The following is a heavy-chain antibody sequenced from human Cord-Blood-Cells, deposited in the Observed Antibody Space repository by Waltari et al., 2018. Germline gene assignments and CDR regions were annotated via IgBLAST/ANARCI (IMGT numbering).Heavy chain of an antibody. D-gene: IGHD1-26*01. J-gene: IGHJ3*02. Sequence: QDQLVQSGAVVKQPGASVKVSCKVSGYTLTESPMHWVRQAPGKGLECMGGFDPEDGETIYAQKFQGRVTMTEDTSTDTACMELSSLRSEDTAVYYCATDNWVVGATNAFDIWGQGTMVTVSS. CDR3: ATDNWVVGATNAFDI. V-gene: IGHV1-24*01. CDR2: FDPEDGET. CDR1: GYTLTESP.